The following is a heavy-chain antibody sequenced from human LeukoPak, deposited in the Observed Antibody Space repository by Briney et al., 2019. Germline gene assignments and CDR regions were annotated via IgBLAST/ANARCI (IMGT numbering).Heavy chain of an antibody. CDR2: ISGSGGST. CDR3: AKDSYSQPLYYLGSDY. Sequence: GGSLRLSCAASGFTFSSYGMSWVRQAPGKGLEWVSAISGSGGSTYYADSVKGRFTISRDNSKNTLYLQMNSLRAEDTAVYYCAKDSYSQPLYYLGSDYWGQGTLVTVSS. V-gene: IGHV3-23*01. D-gene: IGHD3-10*01. J-gene: IGHJ4*02. CDR1: GFTFSSYG.